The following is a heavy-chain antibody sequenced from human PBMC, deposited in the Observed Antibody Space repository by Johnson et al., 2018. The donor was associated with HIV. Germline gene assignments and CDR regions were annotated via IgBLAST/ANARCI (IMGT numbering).Heavy chain of an antibody. CDR3: ANSLLLDAFNI. Sequence: VQLVESGGGLVQPGGSLRLSCAASGFTVSNNFMNWVRQAPGKGLEWVSLIYSGGNTYYADSVRGRFTISRDNFKNTLYLQMNSLRAEDTAVYYCANSLLLDAFNIWGQGTVVTVSS. J-gene: IGHJ3*02. V-gene: IGHV3-66*01. D-gene: IGHD2-15*01. CDR1: GFTVSNNF. CDR2: IYSGGNT.